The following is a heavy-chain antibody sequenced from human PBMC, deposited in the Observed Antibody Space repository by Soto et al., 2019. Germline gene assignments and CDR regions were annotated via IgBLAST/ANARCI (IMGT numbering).Heavy chain of an antibody. J-gene: IGHJ6*02. CDR3: ARQGTQIHYGMDV. V-gene: IGHV5-51*01. D-gene: IGHD1-1*01. CDR2: IYPGDSDT. Sequence: LGESLKISCKGSVYSFASYWIGWVRQMPGKGLEWMGIIYPGDSDTRYGPSFQGQVTISADKSISTAYLQWSSLKASDTAMYYCARQGTQIHYGMDVWGQGTTVTVSS. CDR1: VYSFASYW.